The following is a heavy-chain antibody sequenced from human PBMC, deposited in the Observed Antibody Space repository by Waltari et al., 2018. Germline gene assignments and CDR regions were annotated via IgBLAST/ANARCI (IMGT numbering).Heavy chain of an antibody. J-gene: IGHJ4*02. D-gene: IGHD1-7*01. CDR3: ANQRGGYNNWNYEDY. CDR2: IIPVFGTA. Sequence: QVQLVQSGAEVKKPGSSVKVSCKASGGTFSSYAISWVRQAPGQGLEWMGGIIPVFGTANDAQKFQGRVTITADKSTRTAYMELSSLRSEDTAVYYCANQRGGYNNWNYEDYWGQGTLVTVSS. CDR1: GGTFSSYA. V-gene: IGHV1-69*14.